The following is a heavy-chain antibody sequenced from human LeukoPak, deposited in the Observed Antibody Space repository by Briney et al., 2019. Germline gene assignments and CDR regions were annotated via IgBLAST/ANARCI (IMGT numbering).Heavy chain of an antibody. J-gene: IGHJ5*02. Sequence: GGSRRLSCAASGFTFSGYWISWFGQAPGKGLDWLATIKQVEGGKYYVDSVKGRFTISRDNAKNSLYLQMNSLRAEDTAVYYCARDQRGGYCSSTSCPDYNWFDPWGQGTLVTVSS. D-gene: IGHD2-2*01. CDR1: GFTFSGYW. V-gene: IGHV3-7*01. CDR3: ARDQRGGYCSSTSCPDYNWFDP. CDR2: IKQVEGGK.